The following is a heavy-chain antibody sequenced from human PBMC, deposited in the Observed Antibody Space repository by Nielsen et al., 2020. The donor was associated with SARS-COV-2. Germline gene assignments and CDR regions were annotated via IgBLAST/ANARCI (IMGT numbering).Heavy chain of an antibody. CDR3: ARLDTAMVYFDY. CDR1: GGSISSYY. J-gene: IGHJ4*02. Sequence: SETLSLTCTVSGGSISSYYWSWIRQPPGKGLEWIGYIYYSGSTNYNPSLKSRVTISVDTSKNQFSLKLSSVTAADTAVYYCARLDTAMVYFDYWGQGTLVTVSS. V-gene: IGHV4-59*12. D-gene: IGHD5-18*01. CDR2: IYYSGST.